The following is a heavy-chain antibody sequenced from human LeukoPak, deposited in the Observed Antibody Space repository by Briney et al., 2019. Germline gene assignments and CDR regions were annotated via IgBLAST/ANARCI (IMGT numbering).Heavy chain of an antibody. CDR1: GYTFTGYY. CDR3: ARETYGSGSYFIY. V-gene: IGHV1-2*06. CDR2: INPNSGGT. D-gene: IGHD3-10*01. Sequence: ASVKVSCKASGYTFTGYYMHWVRQAPGQGLEWMGRINPNSGGTNYAQKFQGRVTMTRDTSISTAYMELSRLRSDDTAVYYCARETYGSGSYFIYWGQGTLVTVSS. J-gene: IGHJ4*02.